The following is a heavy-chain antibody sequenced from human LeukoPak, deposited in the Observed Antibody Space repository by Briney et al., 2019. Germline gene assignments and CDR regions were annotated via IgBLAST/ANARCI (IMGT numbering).Heavy chain of an antibody. V-gene: IGHV3-64D*06. J-gene: IGHJ4*02. Sequence: PGGSLRLSCSASGFTFSSYAMHWVRQAPGKGPEYVSAITSSGGSTFYADSVKGRFTISRDNSKNTLCLQMTSLRPEDTAVYYCAKRDGYNYDYWGQGTLVTVSS. CDR2: ITSSGGST. CDR3: AKRDGYNYDY. CDR1: GFTFSSYA. D-gene: IGHD5-24*01.